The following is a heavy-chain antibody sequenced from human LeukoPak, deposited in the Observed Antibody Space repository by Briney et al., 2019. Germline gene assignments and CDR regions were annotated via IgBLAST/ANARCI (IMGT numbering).Heavy chain of an antibody. Sequence: GGSLRLSCTATRFTLSTFTMHWVRQAPGKGLEWVSLISYDGTNKSYADSLRGRFTISRDNSKNTLYLQMNSLRAEDTAVYYCAREGDYGDADAFDIWGQGTMATVSS. CDR2: ISYDGTNK. CDR3: AREGDYGDADAFDI. J-gene: IGHJ3*02. V-gene: IGHV3-30-3*01. D-gene: IGHD4/OR15-4a*01. CDR1: RFTLSTFT.